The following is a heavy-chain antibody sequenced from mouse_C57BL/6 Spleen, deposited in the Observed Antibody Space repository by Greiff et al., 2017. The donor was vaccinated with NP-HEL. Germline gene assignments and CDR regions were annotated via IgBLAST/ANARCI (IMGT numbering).Heavy chain of an antibody. V-gene: IGHV1-39*01. D-gene: IGHD1-1*01. CDR2: INPNYGTT. Sequence: VQLQQSGPELVKPGASVKISCKASGYSFTDYNMNWVKQSNGKSLEWIGVINPNYGTTSYNQKFKGKATLTVDQSSSTAYMQLNSLTSEDSAVYYCARVDGFSTTVVEGAMDYWGQGTSVTVSS. CDR1: GYSFTDYN. CDR3: ARVDGFSTTVVEGAMDY. J-gene: IGHJ4*01.